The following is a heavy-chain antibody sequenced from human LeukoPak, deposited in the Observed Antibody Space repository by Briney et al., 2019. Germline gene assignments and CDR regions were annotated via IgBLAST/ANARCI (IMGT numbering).Heavy chain of an antibody. Sequence: EGSLRLSCAASGFIFSSYTMNWVRQAPGEGLEWVSSISDTSTYIYYADSVEGRFTISRDNAKSSLFLQMNSLRAEDTAVYYCTRAPPGRDGYSEYWGQGTVVTVST. CDR2: ISDTSTYI. CDR3: TRAPPGRDGYSEY. D-gene: IGHD5-24*01. J-gene: IGHJ4*02. V-gene: IGHV3-21*01. CDR1: GFIFSSYT.